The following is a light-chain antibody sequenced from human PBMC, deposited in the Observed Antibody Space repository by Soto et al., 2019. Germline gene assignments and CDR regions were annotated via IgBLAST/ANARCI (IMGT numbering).Light chain of an antibody. Sequence: QSVLTQPASVSGSPGQSITISCTGTSSDVGSYNLVSWYQQHPGKAPKLMTYEGSKRPSGVSNRFSGSKSGNTASLTISGLQAEDEADYYCCSYAGSSTFHVVFGGGTKLTVL. J-gene: IGLJ2*01. CDR1: SSDVGSYNL. CDR3: CSYAGSSTFHVV. CDR2: EGS. V-gene: IGLV2-23*01.